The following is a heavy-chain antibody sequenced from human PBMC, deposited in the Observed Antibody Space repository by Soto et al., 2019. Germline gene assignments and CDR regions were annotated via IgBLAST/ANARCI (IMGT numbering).Heavy chain of an antibody. D-gene: IGHD1-26*01. CDR3: ARSRYSGSYFYDY. CDR2: IYHSGST. V-gene: IGHV4-38-2*01. CDR1: GYSISSGYY. Sequence: PSETLSLTCAVSGYSISSGYYWGWIRQPPGKGLEWIGNIYHSGSTHYNPSLKSRVTISVDTYKNQFSLKLSSVTAAETAVYYCARSRYSGSYFYDYWGQGILVTVSS. J-gene: IGHJ4*02.